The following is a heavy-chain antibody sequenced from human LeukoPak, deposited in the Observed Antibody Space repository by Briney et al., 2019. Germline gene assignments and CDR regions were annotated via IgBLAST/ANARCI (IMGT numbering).Heavy chain of an antibody. Sequence: GGSLRLSCAASGFTFSSYSMNWVRQAPGKGLEWVSYISSSSTIYYADSVKGRFTISRDNAKNSLYLQMNSLRAEDKAVYYCARDLGVVSHYYFDYWGQGTLVTVSS. CDR1: GFTFSSYS. J-gene: IGHJ4*02. D-gene: IGHD2/OR15-2a*01. V-gene: IGHV3-48*01. CDR3: ARDLGVVSHYYFDY. CDR2: ISSSSTI.